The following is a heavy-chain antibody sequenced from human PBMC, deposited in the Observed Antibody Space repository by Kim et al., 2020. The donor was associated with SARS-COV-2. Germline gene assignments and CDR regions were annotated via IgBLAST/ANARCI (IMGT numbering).Heavy chain of an antibody. CDR3: ARGGGCHGCYYYSGMDV. J-gene: IGHJ6*02. D-gene: IGHD3-10*01. V-gene: IGHV1-3*01. CDR1: GFPFISYA. CDR2: INAGNGDT. Sequence: ASVKVSCKASGFPFISYAIHWGRQAPGQRLEWMGWINAGNGDTKFSQKFQGRVTITRDTSASTVYMELSSLKSEDTAVYYCARGGGCHGCYYYSGMDVWGQGTTVTVSS.